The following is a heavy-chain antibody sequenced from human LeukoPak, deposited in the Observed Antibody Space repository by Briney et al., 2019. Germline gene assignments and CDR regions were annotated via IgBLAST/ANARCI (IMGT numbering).Heavy chain of an antibody. CDR2: IFSGGDT. Sequence: GGSLRLSCAASGFRFSDYYMTWIRQAPGKGLEWVSLIFSGGDTQYADSVKDRFTISRDASKNTLYLQMSNLRAEDTAVYYCARDPSAVTANTYAWGQGTLVTVSS. V-gene: IGHV3-66*01. CDR1: GFRFSDYY. CDR3: ARDPSAVTANTYA. J-gene: IGHJ5*02. D-gene: IGHD2-2*01.